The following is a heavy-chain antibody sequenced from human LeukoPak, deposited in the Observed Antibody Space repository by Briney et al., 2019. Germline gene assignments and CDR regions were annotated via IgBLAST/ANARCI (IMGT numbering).Heavy chain of an antibody. CDR1: GYTFTSYD. V-gene: IGHV1-69*06. D-gene: IGHD6-13*01. Sequence: SVKVSCKASGYTFTSYDISWVRQAPGQGLEWMGGIMPLFGTAKNAQKFQGRVTTTAYKSTSTASMELSSLTSEDTAVYYCARDHRSSWKAYYFDYWGQGTLVTVSS. J-gene: IGHJ4*02. CDR2: IMPLFGTA. CDR3: ARDHRSSWKAYYFDY.